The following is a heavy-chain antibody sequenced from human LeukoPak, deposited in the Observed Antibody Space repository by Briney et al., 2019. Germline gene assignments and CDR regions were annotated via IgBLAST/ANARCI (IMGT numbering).Heavy chain of an antibody. CDR2: INHRGST. J-gene: IGHJ5*02. D-gene: IGHD3-10*01. Sequence: KPSETLSLTCVVYGGSFSGYHWSWIRQSPGKGLEWIGEINHRGSTNYNPSLKRRVTMSLDTSKNQFSLKLSSVTAADTAVYYCAESLYGSGSYYNWFDPWGQGTLVTVSS. V-gene: IGHV4-34*01. CDR3: AESLYGSGSYYNWFDP. CDR1: GGSFSGYH.